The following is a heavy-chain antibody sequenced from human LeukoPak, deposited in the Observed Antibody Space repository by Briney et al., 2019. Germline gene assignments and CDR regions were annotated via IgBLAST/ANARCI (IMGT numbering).Heavy chain of an antibody. V-gene: IGHV3-30*04. CDR1: GFTFSSYA. Sequence: PGGSLRLSCAASGFTFSSYAMHWVRQAPGKGLEWVAVISYDGSNKYYADSVKGRFTISRDNSKNTLYLQMNSLRAEDTAVYYCASHGHSSGWSYFDYWGQGTLVTVSS. J-gene: IGHJ4*02. CDR2: ISYDGSNK. CDR3: ASHGHSSGWSYFDY. D-gene: IGHD6-19*01.